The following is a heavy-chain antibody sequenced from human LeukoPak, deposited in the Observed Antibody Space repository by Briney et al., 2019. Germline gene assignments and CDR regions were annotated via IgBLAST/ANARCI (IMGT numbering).Heavy chain of an antibody. CDR1: GFTFSSYG. Sequence: GGSLRLSCAASGFTFSSYGMHWVRQAPGKGLEWVAVISYDGSNKYYADSVKGRFTISRDNAKNSLYLQMNSLRAEDTAVYYCARDSGFYGDYGYYYYGMDVWGQGTTVTVSS. CDR2: ISYDGSNK. D-gene: IGHD4-17*01. CDR3: ARDSGFYGDYGYYYYGMDV. V-gene: IGHV3-30*03. J-gene: IGHJ6*02.